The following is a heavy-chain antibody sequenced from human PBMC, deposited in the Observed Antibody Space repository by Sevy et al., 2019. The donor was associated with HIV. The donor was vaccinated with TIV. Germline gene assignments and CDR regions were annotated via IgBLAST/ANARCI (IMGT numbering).Heavy chain of an antibody. CDR1: GFTFDDYT. CDR2: ISWDGRGT. D-gene: IGHD7-27*01. V-gene: IGHV3-43*01. J-gene: IGHJ4*02. CDR3: ARDSVGFRAVNGEGFD. Sequence: GGSLRLSCAASGFTFDDYTMHWVRQAPGKGLEWVSLISWDGRGTFDADSVRGRFTISRDNSKNSLFLQMNSLRTEDTALYYCARDSVGFRAVNGEGFDGGQGTQVTVSS.